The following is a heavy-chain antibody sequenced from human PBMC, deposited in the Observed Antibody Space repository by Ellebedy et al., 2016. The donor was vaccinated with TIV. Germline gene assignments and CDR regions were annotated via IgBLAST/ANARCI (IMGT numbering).Heavy chain of an antibody. Sequence: GESLKISXKASGYSFTTPWIGWVRQMSGKGLEWMGIVYPGDSDTKYSPSLQGLVTISADKSLTTAYLQWSSLKASDTGMYYCVRHAGHCSGGDRYHEYFFYSWGQGTLVTVSS. CDR3: VRHAGHCSGGDRYHEYFFYS. J-gene: IGHJ4*02. D-gene: IGHD2-15*01. CDR1: GYSFTTPW. V-gene: IGHV5-51*01. CDR2: VYPGDSDT.